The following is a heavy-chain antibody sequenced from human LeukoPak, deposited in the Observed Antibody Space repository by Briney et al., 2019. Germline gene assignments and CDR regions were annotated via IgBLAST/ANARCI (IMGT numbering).Heavy chain of an antibody. V-gene: IGHV3-9*01. Sequence: GGSLRLSCAASGFTFDDYAMHWVRQAPGKGLEWVSGISWNSGSIGYADSVKGRFTISRDNSKNSLYLQMNSLRIEDTALYYCAKDIGGYSYAADYWGQGTLVTVSS. J-gene: IGHJ4*02. CDR2: ISWNSGSI. D-gene: IGHD5-18*01. CDR3: AKDIGGYSYAADY. CDR1: GFTFDDYA.